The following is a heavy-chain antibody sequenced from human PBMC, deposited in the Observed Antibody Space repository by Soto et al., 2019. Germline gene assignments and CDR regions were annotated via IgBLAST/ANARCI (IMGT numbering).Heavy chain of an antibody. CDR2: ISAYTGNT. V-gene: IGHV1-18*01. D-gene: IGHD6-25*01. J-gene: IGHJ4*02. Sequence: QVQLVQSGGEVKKPGASVKVSCRASGYTFSSYGITWVRQVPGQGLEWMGWISAYTGNTHYAQKLQGRVTMTTDPSTSTAYMELRRLRSDDTAVYYCARCISGSTYYFDYWGQGTLVTVSS. CDR1: GYTFSSYG. CDR3: ARCISGSTYYFDY.